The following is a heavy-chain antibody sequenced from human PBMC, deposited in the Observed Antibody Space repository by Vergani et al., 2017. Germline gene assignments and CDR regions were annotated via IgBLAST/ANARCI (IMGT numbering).Heavy chain of an antibody. CDR2: ISSSSSYI. Sequence: EVQLAESGGGLVKPGGSLRLSCAASGFTFSSYSMNWVRQAPGKGLEWVSSISSSSSYIYYADSVKGRFTISRDNAKNSLYLQMNSLRAEDTAVYYCARGYCSSTSCYMQGDFDLWGRGTLVTVSS. V-gene: IGHV3-21*01. CDR3: ARGYCSSTSCYMQGDFDL. J-gene: IGHJ2*01. D-gene: IGHD2-2*01. CDR1: GFTFSSYS.